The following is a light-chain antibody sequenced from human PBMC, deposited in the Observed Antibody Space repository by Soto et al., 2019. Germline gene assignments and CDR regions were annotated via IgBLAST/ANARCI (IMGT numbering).Light chain of an antibody. V-gene: IGKV1-5*01. CDR1: QNIGNY. Sequence: DIQMTQSPSILSASVVDRVTITCRASQNIGNYLAWYQQKPGKAPNDLIYDASKLEIGVLSRFSGSGSGTEFTLTISGLQPDDFATYYCQQYYNHSPYTFGQGTKVDIK. CDR3: QQYYNHSPYT. CDR2: DAS. J-gene: IGKJ2*01.